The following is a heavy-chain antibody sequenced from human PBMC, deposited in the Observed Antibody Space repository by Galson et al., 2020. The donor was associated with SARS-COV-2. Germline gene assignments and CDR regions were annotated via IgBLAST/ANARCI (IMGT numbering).Heavy chain of an antibody. Sequence: GESLKISCAASGFTFSSYGMHWVRQAPGKGLEWVAVIWYDGSNKYYADSVKGRFTISRDNSKNTLYLQMNSLRAEDTAVYYCARDVEVNWADGYVDLWGRGTLVTVSS. V-gene: IGHV3-33*01. CDR3: ARDVEVNWADGYVDL. CDR2: IWYDGSNK. D-gene: IGHD2-21*01. CDR1: GFTFSSYG. J-gene: IGHJ2*01.